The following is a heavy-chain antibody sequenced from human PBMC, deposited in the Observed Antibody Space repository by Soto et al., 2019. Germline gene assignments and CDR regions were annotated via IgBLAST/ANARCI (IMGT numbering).Heavy chain of an antibody. D-gene: IGHD1-1*01. J-gene: IGHJ1*01. CDR1: GHTFSNAW. CDR2: IKSKTDGGTT. V-gene: IGHV3-15*01. Sequence: EVQLVESGGDLVEPGGSLRLSCVTSGHTFSNAWMSWVRQAPGKGLEWVGRIKSKTDGGTTDYAAPVKGRITISRDDSKRTLYLQMSSLETDDTAVYYCVTISRSSPWGCWGQGTLVTVSS. CDR3: VTISRSSPWGC.